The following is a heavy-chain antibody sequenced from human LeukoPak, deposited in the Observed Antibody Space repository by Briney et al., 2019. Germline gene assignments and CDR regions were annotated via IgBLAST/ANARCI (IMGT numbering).Heavy chain of an antibody. J-gene: IGHJ3*02. D-gene: IGHD3-22*01. Sequence: SETLSLTCAVYGGSFGGYYWSWIRQPPGKGLEWIGEINHSGSTNYNPSLKSRVTISVDTSKNQFSLKLSSVTAADTAVYYCARAASSGFDAFDIWGQGTMVTVSS. CDR1: GGSFGGYY. CDR2: INHSGST. CDR3: ARAASSGFDAFDI. V-gene: IGHV4-34*01.